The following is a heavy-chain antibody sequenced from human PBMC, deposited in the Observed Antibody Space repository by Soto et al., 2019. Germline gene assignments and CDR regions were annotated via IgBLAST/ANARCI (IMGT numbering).Heavy chain of an antibody. J-gene: IGHJ4*02. CDR3: ASGYSYGYFDY. Sequence: QVQLQQWGAGLLKPSETLSLTCAVYGGSFSGYYWSWIRQPPGKGLEWIGEINHSGSTNYNPSLKSRVTISVDTSKNQFSRKLSSVTAADTAVYYCASGYSYGYFDYWGQGTLVTVSS. CDR2: INHSGST. D-gene: IGHD5-18*01. CDR1: GGSFSGYY. V-gene: IGHV4-34*01.